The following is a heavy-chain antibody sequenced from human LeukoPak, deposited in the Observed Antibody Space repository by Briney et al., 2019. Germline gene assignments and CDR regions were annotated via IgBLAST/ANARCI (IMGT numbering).Heavy chain of an antibody. CDR3: ARRSTSDGFDT. CDR2: IYPGDSTT. V-gene: IGHV5-51*01. J-gene: IGHJ3*02. CDR1: GYRFSNYW. D-gene: IGHD1-26*01. Sequence: GESLKISCKGSGYRFSNYWIAWVRQMPGKGLECMGIIYPGDSTTRYSPSFQGQVSISADNSISTAYLHWSSLKAPDTAMYYCARRSTSDGFDTWGQGTMVTVSS.